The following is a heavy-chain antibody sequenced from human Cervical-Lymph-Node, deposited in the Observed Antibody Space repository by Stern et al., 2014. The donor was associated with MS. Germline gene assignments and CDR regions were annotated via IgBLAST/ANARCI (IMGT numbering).Heavy chain of an antibody. Sequence: VQLEESEAEVTKPGSSVKVSCKASGGTSSKFPSSWVRQAPGQGLEWLGGIFPVFGTPTYAQEFRGRVTITEDVSTSTVYMELSSLRSDDTAVYSCALSSEPSDRWYSLGYDLWGQGTLVTVSS. CDR1: GGTSSKFP. V-gene: IGHV1-69*01. J-gene: IGHJ5*02. CDR3: ALSSEPSDRWYSLGYDL. D-gene: IGHD6-13*01. CDR2: IFPVFGTP.